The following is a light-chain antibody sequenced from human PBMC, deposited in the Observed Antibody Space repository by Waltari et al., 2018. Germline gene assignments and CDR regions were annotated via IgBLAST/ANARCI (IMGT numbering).Light chain of an antibody. V-gene: IGLV2-18*02. Sequence: QSALTQPPSVSGSPGQSVTISCTGTSSDVGTYNRVSWYQQPPGTAPKLMIYEVSNRPSGLPDRFPGSQPGNTASLTISGLQADDEADYYCSSYTRSSTYVFGTGTKVTVL. CDR1: SSDVGTYNR. J-gene: IGLJ1*01. CDR2: EVS. CDR3: SSYTRSSTYV.